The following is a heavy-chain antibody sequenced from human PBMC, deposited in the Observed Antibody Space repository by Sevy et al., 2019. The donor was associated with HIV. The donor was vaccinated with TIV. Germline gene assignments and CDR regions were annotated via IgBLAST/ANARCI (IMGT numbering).Heavy chain of an antibody. CDR2: IYYSGST. J-gene: IGHJ5*02. V-gene: IGHV4-59*01. CDR1: GSSISSYY. Sequence: SETLSLTCTVSGSSISSYYWSWIRQPPGKGLEWIGYIYYSGSTNHNPSLKSRVTISVDTSKNQFSLKLSSVTAADTAVYYCARDRHNWFDPWGQGTLVTVSS. CDR3: ARDRHNWFDP.